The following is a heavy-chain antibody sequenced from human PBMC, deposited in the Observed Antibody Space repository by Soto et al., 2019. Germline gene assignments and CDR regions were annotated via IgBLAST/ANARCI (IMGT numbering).Heavy chain of an antibody. CDR1: GFTFSSFP. CDR2: ISATTPNT. J-gene: IGHJ4*02. V-gene: IGHV3-23*01. Sequence: VQLLESGGGLVQPGGSLRLSCAASGFTFSSFPMTWVRQAPGKGLDWVSTISATTPNTYYADSVKGRFTISRDNSKSTLYLQMNSLRAEDTAVYYCARNWNLDQWGQGTLV. CDR3: ARNWNLDQ. D-gene: IGHD1-1*01.